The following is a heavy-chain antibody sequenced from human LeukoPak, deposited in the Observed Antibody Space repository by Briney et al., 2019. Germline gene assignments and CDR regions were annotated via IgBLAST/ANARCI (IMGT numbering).Heavy chain of an antibody. V-gene: IGHV3-23*01. J-gene: IGHJ4*02. CDR2: ISGSGGST. CDR3: AKATRYNWNSHFDY. CDR1: GFTFSSYA. D-gene: IGHD1-7*01. Sequence: GGSLRLSCAASGFTFSSYAMSWVRQAPGKGLEWVSAISGSGGSTYYADSVKGRFTISRDNSKNTLYLQMNSLRAEDAAVYYCAKATRYNWNSHFDYWGQGTLVTVSS.